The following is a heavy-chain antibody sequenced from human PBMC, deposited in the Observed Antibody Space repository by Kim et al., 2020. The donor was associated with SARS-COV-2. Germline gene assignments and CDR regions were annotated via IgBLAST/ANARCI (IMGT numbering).Heavy chain of an antibody. CDR3: ARADRGVANWFDP. CDR2: IIPIFGTA. Sequence: SVKVSCKASGGTFSSYAISWVRQAPGQGLEWMGGIIPIFGTANYAQKFQGRVTITADESTSTAYMELSSLRSEDTAVYYCARADRGVANWFDPWGQGTLVTVSS. J-gene: IGHJ5*02. CDR1: GGTFSSYA. D-gene: IGHD3-10*01. V-gene: IGHV1-69*13.